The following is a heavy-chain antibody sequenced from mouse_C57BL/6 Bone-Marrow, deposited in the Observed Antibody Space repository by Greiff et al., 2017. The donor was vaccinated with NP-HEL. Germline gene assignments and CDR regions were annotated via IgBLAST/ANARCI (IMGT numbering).Heavy chain of an antibody. CDR3: ARGRWFWGYWYFEV. D-gene: IGHD1-1*02. J-gene: IGHJ1*03. CDR2: INSDGGST. Sequence: EVQVVESGGGLVQPGESLKLSCESNEYEFPSHDMPWVRKTPEKRLELVAAINSDGGSTYYPDTMERRFIISRDNTKKTLYLQMSSLRSEDTALYYCARGRWFWGYWYFEVWGTGTTVTVSS. V-gene: IGHV5-2*01. CDR1: EYEFPSHD.